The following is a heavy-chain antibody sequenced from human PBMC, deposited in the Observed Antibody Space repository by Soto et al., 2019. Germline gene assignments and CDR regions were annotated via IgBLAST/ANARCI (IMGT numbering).Heavy chain of an antibody. J-gene: IGHJ3*02. CDR3: ARERNPDYDYVWGSYRVDAFDI. CDR1: GGTFSSYA. CDR2: IIPIFGTA. V-gene: IGHV1-69*01. Sequence: QVQLVQSGAEVKKPGSSVKVSCKASGGTFSSYAISWVRQAPGQGLEWMGGIIPIFGTANYAQKFQGRVTITADESTSTDYMELSSLRSEDTAVYYCARERNPDYDYVWGSYRVDAFDIWGQGTMVTVSS. D-gene: IGHD3-16*02.